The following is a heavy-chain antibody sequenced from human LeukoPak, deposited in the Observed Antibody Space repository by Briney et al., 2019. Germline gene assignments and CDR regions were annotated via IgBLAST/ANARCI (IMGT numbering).Heavy chain of an antibody. J-gene: IGHJ6*03. CDR1: GFTFSSYS. V-gene: IGHV3-21*01. Sequence: PGGSLRLSCAASGFTFSSYSMNWVRQAPGKGLGWVSSISSSSSYIYYADSVKGRFTISRDNAKNSLYLQMNSLRAEDTAVYYCARLGSSSWDYYYYYMDVWGKGTTATVSS. CDR2: ISSSSSYI. CDR3: ARLGSSSWDYYYYYMDV. D-gene: IGHD6-13*01.